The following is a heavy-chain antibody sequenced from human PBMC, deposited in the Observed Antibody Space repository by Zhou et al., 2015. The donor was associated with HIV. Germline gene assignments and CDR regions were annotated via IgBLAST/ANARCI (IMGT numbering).Heavy chain of an antibody. J-gene: IGHJ2*01. D-gene: IGHD4-17*01. CDR1: GFTFDDYA. CDR3: AKSPGDFAYSGNYWYFDL. V-gene: IGHV3-9*01. CDR2: ISWNSKNV. Sequence: VQLVESGGGWVQSGRSLRLSCAASGFTFDDYAMHWVRQVPGKGLEWVSGISWNSKNVDYADSVKGRFTISRDNAQNSLFLQMNSLKPEDTAFYHCAKSPGDFAYSGNYWYFDLWGRGTLVTVSS.